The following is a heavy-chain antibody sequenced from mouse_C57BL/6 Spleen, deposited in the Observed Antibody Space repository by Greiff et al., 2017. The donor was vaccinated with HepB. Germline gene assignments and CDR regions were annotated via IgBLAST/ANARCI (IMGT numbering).Heavy chain of an antibody. CDR1: GFTFTDYY. J-gene: IGHJ1*03. D-gene: IGHD1-1*01. CDR3: ARSTTVVAHWYFDV. CDR2: IRNKANGYTT. V-gene: IGHV7-3*01. Sequence: EVHLVESGGGLVQPGGSLSLSCAASGFTFTDYYMSWVRQPPGKALEWLGFIRNKANGYTTEYSASVKGRFTISRDNSQSILYLQMNVLRAEDSATYYCARSTTVVAHWYFDVWGTGTTVTVSS.